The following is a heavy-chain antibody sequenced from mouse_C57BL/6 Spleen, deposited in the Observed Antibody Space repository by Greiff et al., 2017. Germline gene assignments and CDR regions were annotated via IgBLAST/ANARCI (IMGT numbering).Heavy chain of an antibody. CDR1: GYTFTSYW. J-gene: IGHJ1*03. CDR3: TRIPYYQGYFDV. CDR2: IYPGNSDT. Sequence: VQLQQSGTVLARPGASVKMSCKTSGYTFTSYWMHWVKQRPGQGLEWIGAIYPGNSDTSYNQKFKGKAKLTAVTSASTAYMELSSLTNENSAVYYCTRIPYYQGYFDVWGTGTRVTVSS. V-gene: IGHV1-5*01. D-gene: IGHD1-1*01.